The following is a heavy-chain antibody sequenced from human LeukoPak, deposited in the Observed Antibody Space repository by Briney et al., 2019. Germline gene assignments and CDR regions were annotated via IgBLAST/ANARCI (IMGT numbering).Heavy chain of an antibody. CDR1: GFTFSSYG. J-gene: IGHJ4*02. D-gene: IGHD6-19*01. CDR3: TNLYNSDWSRTGA. V-gene: IGHV3-30*02. CDR2: IRYDGSNK. Sequence: PGGSLRLSCAASGFTFSSYGMHWVRQAPGKGLEWVAFIRYDGSNKYYADSVKGRFTISRDNSKNTLYLQMNSLRAEDTAVYYCTNLYNSDWSRTGAGGQGTLVTVSS.